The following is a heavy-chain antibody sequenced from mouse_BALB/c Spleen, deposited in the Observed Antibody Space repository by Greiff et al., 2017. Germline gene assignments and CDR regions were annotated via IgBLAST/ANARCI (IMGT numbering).Heavy chain of an antibody. Sequence: VQLQQSGPGLVKPSQSLSLTCSVTGYSITSGYYWNWIRQFPGNKLEWMGYISYDGSNNYNPSLKNRISITRDTSKNQFFLKLNSVTTEDTATYYCARAEVRRGDYYAMDYWGQGTSVTVSS. CDR3: ARAEVRRGDYYAMDY. D-gene: IGHD2-14*01. V-gene: IGHV3-6*02. CDR1: GYSITSGYY. J-gene: IGHJ4*01. CDR2: ISYDGSN.